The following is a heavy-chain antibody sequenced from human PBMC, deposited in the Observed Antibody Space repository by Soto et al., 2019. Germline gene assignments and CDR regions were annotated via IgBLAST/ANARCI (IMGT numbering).Heavy chain of an antibody. V-gene: IGHV1-3*01. Sequence: ASVKGACKASGSTFTSYAMHWVRQTPGQRLEWMGWINAGNGNTKYSQKFQGRVTITRDTSASTAYMELSSLRSEDTAVYYCARAVAVPADFDYWGQGTLVTVSS. D-gene: IGHD6-19*01. CDR1: GSTFTSYA. CDR2: INAGNGNT. CDR3: ARAVAVPADFDY. J-gene: IGHJ4*02.